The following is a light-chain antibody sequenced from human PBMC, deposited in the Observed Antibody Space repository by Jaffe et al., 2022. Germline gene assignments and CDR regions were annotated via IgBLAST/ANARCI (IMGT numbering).Light chain of an antibody. V-gene: IGLV2-11*01. CDR3: CSYAGSYTYYV. Sequence: QSALTQPRSVSGSPGQSVTISCTGTSSDVGGYKYVSWYQQHPGKAPKVMIYDVSQRPSGVPDRFSGSKSGNTASLTISGLQAEDEADYYCCSYAGSYTYYVFGTGTKVTVL. CDR2: DVS. CDR1: SSDVGGYKY. J-gene: IGLJ1*01.